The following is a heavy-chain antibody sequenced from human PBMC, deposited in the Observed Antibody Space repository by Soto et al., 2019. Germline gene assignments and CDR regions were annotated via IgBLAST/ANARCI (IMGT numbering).Heavy chain of an antibody. V-gene: IGHV1-18*01. D-gene: IGHD1-26*01. CDR2: ISAYNGNT. CDR3: VRGTWELGYD. J-gene: IGHJ4*02. CDR1: GYTFTSYG. Sequence: QVQLVQSGAEVKKPRASVKVSCKASGYTFTSYGINGVRQAPGQGLEWMGWISAYNGNTNYAQKLQGRVTMITDTSTSRVDMGLRSLRSGDTAVYYCVRGTWELGYDWGQGTRVTASS.